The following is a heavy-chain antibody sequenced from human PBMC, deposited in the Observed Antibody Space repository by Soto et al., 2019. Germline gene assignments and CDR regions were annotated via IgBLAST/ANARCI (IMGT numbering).Heavy chain of an antibody. J-gene: IGHJ3*02. CDR1: GYSFTRYW. Sequence: VESLTISCEGSGYSFTRYWIVWVIQMPGKGLECMGIIYPGDSHTRYSPSFQGQVTISADKSISTAYLQWSSLKASDTAMYFCARRITGTFTYDAFDIWGQGTVVTVSS. V-gene: IGHV5-51*01. CDR3: ARRITGTFTYDAFDI. CDR2: IYPGDSHT. D-gene: IGHD1-7*01.